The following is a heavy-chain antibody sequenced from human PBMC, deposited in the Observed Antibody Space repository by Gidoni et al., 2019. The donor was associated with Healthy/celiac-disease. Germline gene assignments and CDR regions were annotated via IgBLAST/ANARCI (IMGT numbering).Heavy chain of an antibody. J-gene: IGHJ5*02. V-gene: IGHV3-30*02. D-gene: IGHD3-16*01. Sequence: QVQLVESGGGVVQPGGSLRLSCAASGFTFSSYGRHWVRQAPGKGLEGVAFIRYDGSNKYYADSVKGRFTISRDNSKNTLYLQMNSLRAEDTAVYYCAKHRLDSWGQGTLVTVSS. CDR2: IRYDGSNK. CDR3: AKHRLDS. CDR1: GFTFSSYG.